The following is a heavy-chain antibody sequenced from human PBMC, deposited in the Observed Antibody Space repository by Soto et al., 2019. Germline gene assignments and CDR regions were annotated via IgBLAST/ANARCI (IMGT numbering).Heavy chain of an antibody. CDR3: VRDELDCNRGVCYTDYYFDY. J-gene: IGHJ4*02. CDR1: GYSYTRLS. CDR2: ISTFNGNT. D-gene: IGHD2-8*01. Sequence: SCNVSCEPSGYSYTRLSINWVGQAHRQGLECMGWISTFNGNTLYAQNLQGRVTVTTDTSSNKAYMELRSLRSDDTAVYYCVRDELDCNRGVCYTDYYFDYWGQGTPVTVSS. V-gene: IGHV1-18*01.